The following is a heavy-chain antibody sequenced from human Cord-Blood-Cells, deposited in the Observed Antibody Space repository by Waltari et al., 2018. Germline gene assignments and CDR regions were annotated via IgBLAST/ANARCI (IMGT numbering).Heavy chain of an antibody. J-gene: IGHJ6*02. Sequence: QVQLVQSGAEVKKPGASVKVSCKASGYTFTGYYMHWVRQAPGPGLEWMGWINPNSGGTNYAQKFQGRVTMTRDTSISTAYMELSRLRSDDTAVYHCARDFQYYGGNYYYGMDVWGQGTTVTVSS. CDR2: INPNSGGT. CDR3: ARDFQYYGGNYYYGMDV. D-gene: IGHD4-17*01. CDR1: GYTFTGYY. V-gene: IGHV1-2*02.